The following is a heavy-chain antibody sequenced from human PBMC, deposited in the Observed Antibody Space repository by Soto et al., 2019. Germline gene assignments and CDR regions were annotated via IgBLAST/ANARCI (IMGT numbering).Heavy chain of an antibody. CDR1: GYTFTGYY. CDR2: INPNSGGT. D-gene: IGHD3-22*01. V-gene: IGHV1-2*02. CDR3: ARDPLDYDSSEVYFDY. Sequence: VQLVQSGAEVKKPGASVKVSCKASGYTFTGYYMHWVRQAPGQGLESMGWINPNSGGTNYAQKFQGRVTMTRDTSISTAYMELSRLRSDDTAVYYCARDPLDYDSSEVYFDYWGQGTLVTVSS. J-gene: IGHJ4*02.